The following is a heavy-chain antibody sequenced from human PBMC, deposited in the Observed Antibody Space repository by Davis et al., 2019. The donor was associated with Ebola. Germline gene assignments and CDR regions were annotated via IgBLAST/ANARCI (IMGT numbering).Heavy chain of an antibody. CDR2: IYYSGST. Sequence: PSETLSLTCTVSGGSISSGDYYWSWIRQPPGKGLEWIGYIYYSGSTNYNPSLKSRVTISVDTSKNQFSLKLSSVTAADTAVYYCARGRGIAAAGHYYYYGMDVWGQGTTVTVSS. D-gene: IGHD6-13*01. CDR1: GGSISSGDYY. CDR3: ARGRGIAAAGHYYYYGMDV. V-gene: IGHV4-61*08. J-gene: IGHJ6*02.